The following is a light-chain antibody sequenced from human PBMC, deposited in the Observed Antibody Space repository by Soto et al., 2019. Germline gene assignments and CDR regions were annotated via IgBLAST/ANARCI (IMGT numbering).Light chain of an antibody. CDR2: AAS. CDR1: QTVNTY. V-gene: IGKV1-39*01. Sequence: DIQMTQSPSSLSASIGDRVTITCRASQTVNTYLHWYQQKPGKAPKLLIYAASNLQSGVPSRFSGSGSGTNFTLSLNSLQPEDVATYYCPQGYSNPWTCGQGTKGGYQ. CDR3: PQGYSNPWT. J-gene: IGKJ1*01.